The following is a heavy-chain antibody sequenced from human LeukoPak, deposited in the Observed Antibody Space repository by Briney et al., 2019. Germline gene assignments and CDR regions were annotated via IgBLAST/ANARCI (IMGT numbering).Heavy chain of an antibody. D-gene: IGHD3-22*01. V-gene: IGHV1-2*02. CDR1: GYTFTGYH. Sequence: ASVKVSCKASGYTFTGYHMHWVRQAPGQGLEWMGWINPNSGGTNYAQKFQGRVTMTRDTSISTAYMELSRLRSDDTAVYYCARTGGNYYDSSGYHDAFDIWGQGTMVTVSS. J-gene: IGHJ3*02. CDR2: INPNSGGT. CDR3: ARTGGNYYDSSGYHDAFDI.